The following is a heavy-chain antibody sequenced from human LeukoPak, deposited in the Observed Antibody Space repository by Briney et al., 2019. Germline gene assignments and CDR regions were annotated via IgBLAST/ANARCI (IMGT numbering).Heavy chain of an antibody. CDR3: ARDRGDSTSWYVTDY. D-gene: IGHD2-2*01. V-gene: IGHV3-33*01. CDR2: IWYDGSNK. Sequence: GRSLRLSCAASGFTFSSFGMHWVGHAPGKGLEGVAVIWYDGSNKYYADSVKGRFTISRDNSKNALYLQMNSLRAEDTAVYYCARDRGDSTSWYVTDYWGQGTLVTVSS. CDR1: GFTFSSFG. J-gene: IGHJ4*02.